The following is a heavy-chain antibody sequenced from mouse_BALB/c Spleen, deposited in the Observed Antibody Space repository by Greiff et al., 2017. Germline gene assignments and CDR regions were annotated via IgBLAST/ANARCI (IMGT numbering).Heavy chain of an antibody. CDR1: GFTFSSYA. CDR3: ARRGYYYGSSEVWFAY. Sequence: EVKLVESGGGLVKPGGSLKLSCAASGFTFSSYAMSWVRQTPEKRLEWVATISSGGSYTYYPDSVKGRFTISRDNAKNTLYLQMSSLRSEDTAMYYCARRGYYYGSSEVWFAYWGQGTLVTVSA. V-gene: IGHV5-9-3*01. D-gene: IGHD1-1*01. J-gene: IGHJ3*01. CDR2: ISSGGSYT.